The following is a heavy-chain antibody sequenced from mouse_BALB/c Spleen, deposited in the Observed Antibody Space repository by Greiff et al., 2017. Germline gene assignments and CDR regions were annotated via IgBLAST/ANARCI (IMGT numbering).Heavy chain of an antibody. Sequence: EVKLMESGGGLVQPGGSLKLSCAASGFDFSRYWMSWVRQAPGKGLEWIGEINPDSSTINYTPSLKDKFIISRDNAKNTLYLQMSKVRSEDTALYYCARLYDGYYYYAMDYWGQGTSVTVSS. D-gene: IGHD2-3*01. J-gene: IGHJ4*01. V-gene: IGHV4-1*02. CDR3: ARLYDGYYYYAMDY. CDR1: GFDFSRYW. CDR2: INPDSSTI.